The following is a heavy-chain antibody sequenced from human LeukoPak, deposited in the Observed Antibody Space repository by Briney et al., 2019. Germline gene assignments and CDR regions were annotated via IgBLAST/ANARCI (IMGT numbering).Heavy chain of an antibody. D-gene: IGHD3-22*01. Sequence: SETLSLTCTVSGGSISSYYWSWIRQPPGKGLEWIGYIYYSGSTNYNPSLKSRVTISVDTSKNQFSLKLSSVTAADTAVYYCARAFRYYDSSGYYYVAAFDIWGQGTMVTVSS. CDR1: GGSISSYY. J-gene: IGHJ3*02. V-gene: IGHV4-59*01. CDR3: ARAFRYYDSSGYYYVAAFDI. CDR2: IYYSGST.